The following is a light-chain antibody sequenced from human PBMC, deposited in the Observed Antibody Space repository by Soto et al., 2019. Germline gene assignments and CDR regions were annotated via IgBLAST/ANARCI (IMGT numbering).Light chain of an antibody. J-gene: IGKJ4*01. CDR1: QTVSSSY. CDR2: GAT. V-gene: IGKV3-20*01. Sequence: EIVLTQSPGTLSLSPGETATLSCRASQTVSSSYLAWYQQKPGQAPRLLIYGATSRATGVPDRFSGGGSGTAFTLTIIRLEPEDFAVYNCQQYGSSPPTFCGGTKVEIK. CDR3: QQYGSSPPT.